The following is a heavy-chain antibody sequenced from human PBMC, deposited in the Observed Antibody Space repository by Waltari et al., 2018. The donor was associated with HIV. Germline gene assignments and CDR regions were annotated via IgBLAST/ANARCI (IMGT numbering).Heavy chain of an antibody. Sequence: QVQLQESGPGLVKPSETLSPTCPVSGGSISSYYWSWLRQPPGKGLEWIGYIYYSGSTNCNPSLKSRVTISVDTSKNQFSRQVSSVTAADTAVYYCARADDSSGYAFDIWCQGTMVTVSS. D-gene: IGHD3-22*01. J-gene: IGHJ3*02. V-gene: IGHV4-59*01. CDR3: ARADDSSGYAFDI. CDR1: GGSISSYY. CDR2: IYYSGST.